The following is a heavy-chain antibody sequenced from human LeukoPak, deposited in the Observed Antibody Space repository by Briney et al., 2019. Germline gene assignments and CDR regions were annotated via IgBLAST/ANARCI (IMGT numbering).Heavy chain of an antibody. J-gene: IGHJ6*04. Sequence: NSGGSLRLSCAASGLTFSNAWMSWVRQAPGKGLEWVGRIKSKTDGGTTDYAAPVKGRFTISRDDSKNTLYLQMNSLKTEDTAVYYCTTANYYGSLRDQMDVWGKGTTVTISS. D-gene: IGHD3-10*01. V-gene: IGHV3-15*01. CDR2: IKSKTDGGTT. CDR3: TTANYYGSLRDQMDV. CDR1: GLTFSNAW.